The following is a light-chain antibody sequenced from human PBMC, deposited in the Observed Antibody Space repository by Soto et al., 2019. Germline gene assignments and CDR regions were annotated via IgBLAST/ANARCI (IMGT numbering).Light chain of an antibody. CDR3: RQYNNWPLT. V-gene: IGKV3-15*01. CDR2: GAS. J-gene: IGKJ4*01. CDR1: QTVNKN. Sequence: EIVMTQSPATLSVSPGERATLSCRASQTVNKNLAWYQQKPGQAPRLLIYGASARATGIPARFSGSGSGTEFTLTISSLQSEDFAVYYWRQYNNWPLTFGGGTKVEIK.